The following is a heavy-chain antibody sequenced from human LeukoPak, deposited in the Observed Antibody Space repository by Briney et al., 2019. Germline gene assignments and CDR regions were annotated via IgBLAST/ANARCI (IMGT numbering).Heavy chain of an antibody. J-gene: IGHJ4*02. Sequence: SETLSLTCTVSGGSISSYYWSWIRQPPGKGLEWIGYIYYSGSTNYNPSLKSRVTISVDTSKNQFSLKLSPVTAADTAVYYCARRAPYSYEWSTLDYWGQGTLVTVSS. V-gene: IGHV4-59*08. CDR3: ARRAPYSYEWSTLDY. CDR1: GGSISSYY. CDR2: IYYSGST. D-gene: IGHD5-18*01.